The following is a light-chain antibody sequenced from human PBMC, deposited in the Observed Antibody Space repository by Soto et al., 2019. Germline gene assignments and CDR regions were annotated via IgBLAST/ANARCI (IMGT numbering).Light chain of an antibody. CDR2: DVT. J-gene: IGLJ1*01. Sequence: ALTQPRSVSGSPGQSVTISCTGTGSDVGNYNYVSWFQQHPGKAPKLMIYDVTKRPSGVPDRFSGSKSGNTASLTISGLQAEDEADYYCCSYGATYTYVFGTGTKVTVL. V-gene: IGLV2-11*01. CDR1: GSDVGNYNY. CDR3: CSYGATYTYV.